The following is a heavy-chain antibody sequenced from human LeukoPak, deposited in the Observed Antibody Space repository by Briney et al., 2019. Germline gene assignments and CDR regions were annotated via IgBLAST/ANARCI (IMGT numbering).Heavy chain of an antibody. CDR3: ARGRYCSGGSCYGFDP. V-gene: IGHV4-4*07. D-gene: IGHD2-15*01. CDR1: GGSISSYY. J-gene: IGHJ5*02. Sequence: SETLSLTCTVSGGSISSYYWSWIRQPAGKGLGWIGRIYTSGSTNYNPSLKSRVTMSVDTSKNQFSLKLSSVTAADTAVYYCARGRYCSGGSCYGFDPWGQGTLVTVSS. CDR2: IYTSGST.